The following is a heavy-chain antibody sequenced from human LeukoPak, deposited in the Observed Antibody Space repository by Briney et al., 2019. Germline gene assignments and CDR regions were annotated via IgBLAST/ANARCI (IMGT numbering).Heavy chain of an antibody. V-gene: IGHV4-4*07. CDR2: IYTSGST. Sequence: PSETLSLTCTVSGGSISSYYWSWIRQPAGKGLEWTGRIYTSGSTNYNPSLKSRVTMSVDTSKNQFSLKLSSVTAADTAVYYCARTTYPYYYDSSGYWYFDLWGRGTLVTVSS. J-gene: IGHJ2*01. CDR3: ARTTYPYYYDSSGYWYFDL. CDR1: GGSISSYY. D-gene: IGHD3-22*01.